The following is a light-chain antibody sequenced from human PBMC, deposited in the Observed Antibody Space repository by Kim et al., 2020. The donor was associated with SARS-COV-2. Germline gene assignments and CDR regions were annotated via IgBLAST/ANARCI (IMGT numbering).Light chain of an antibody. Sequence: EVVLTQSPGTLSLSPGDRATLSCMASQSVYSNYLAWYQQKPGQAPRLLIYAASSRATGIPDRFSGSGSGTDFTLTIRRLQPEDFAVYYCQQYGTSWTFGQGTKLEI. V-gene: IGKV3-20*01. CDR3: QQYGTSWT. CDR2: AAS. CDR1: QSVYSNY. J-gene: IGKJ1*01.